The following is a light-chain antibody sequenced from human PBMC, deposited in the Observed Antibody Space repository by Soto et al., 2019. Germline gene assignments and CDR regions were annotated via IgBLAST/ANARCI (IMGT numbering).Light chain of an antibody. CDR3: QQYSIYSRT. V-gene: IGKV1-5*03. CDR2: KAS. Sequence: DIQMTQSPSTLSASVGDRVTITCRASQSISSWLAWYQQKPGKAPNLLIYKASFLRSGVPSRFSGSGSGTEFPLTISSLQPDDFATYYCQQYSIYSRTFGQGTKVELK. CDR1: QSISSW. J-gene: IGKJ1*01.